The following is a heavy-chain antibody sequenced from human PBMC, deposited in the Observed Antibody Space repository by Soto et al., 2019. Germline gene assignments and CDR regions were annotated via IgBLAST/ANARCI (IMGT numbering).Heavy chain of an antibody. J-gene: IGHJ4*02. CDR1: GYTFINYH. Sequence: QVQLVQSGGEVKKPGASVTVSCKASGYTFINYHITWVRQAPGQGLEWMAWINTYNGMTDYAQRFQGRVTMTRDISTSTAYRDLRNLGSDGTAVYCCTKSPRGEMATLWGQGPLVTVSS. CDR3: TKSPRGEMATL. V-gene: IGHV1-18*01. D-gene: IGHD5-12*01. CDR2: INTYNGMT.